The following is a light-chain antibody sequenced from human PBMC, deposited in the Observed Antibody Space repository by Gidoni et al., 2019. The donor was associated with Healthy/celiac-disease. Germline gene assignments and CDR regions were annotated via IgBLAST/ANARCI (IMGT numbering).Light chain of an antibody. CDR1: QSISSY. V-gene: IGKV1-39*01. J-gene: IGKJ2*01. CDR2: AAS. Sequence: DSQMTQSPSSLSASVGDRVTITCRASQSISSYLNWHQQKPGKAPKLLIYAASSLQSGVPSRFSGSGAGTDFTLTISSLQPEDFSTYYCQQSYSTLPYTFGPGTKLEI. CDR3: QQSYSTLPYT.